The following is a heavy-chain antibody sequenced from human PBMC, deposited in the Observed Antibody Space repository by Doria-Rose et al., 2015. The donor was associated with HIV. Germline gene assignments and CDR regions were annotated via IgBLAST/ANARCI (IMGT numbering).Heavy chain of an antibody. D-gene: IGHD6-13*01. CDR1: GVSLSSPGMG. Sequence: ESGPVLVKPTETLTLTCTVSGVSLSSPGMGVSWIRQPPGQALEWLANTFSDDERSYKTSLKSRLTISRGTSKSQVVLTMTDMDPVDTATYYCARIKSSRWYHKYYFDFWGQGTLVIVSA. CDR2: TFSDDER. V-gene: IGHV2-26*01. CDR3: ARIKSSRWYHKYYFDF. J-gene: IGHJ4*02.